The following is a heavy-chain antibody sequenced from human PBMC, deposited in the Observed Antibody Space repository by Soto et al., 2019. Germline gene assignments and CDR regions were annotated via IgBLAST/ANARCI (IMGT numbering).Heavy chain of an antibody. J-gene: IGHJ4*02. CDR1: GFTFSSYA. CDR2: ISGSGGST. D-gene: IGHD3-22*01. CDR3: AKGRYYYDSSGYYSIY. Sequence: GGSLRLSCAASGFTFSSYAMSWVRQAPGKGLEWVSAISGSGGSTYYADSVKGRFTISRDNSKNTLYLQMNSLRAEDTAVYYCAKGRYYYDSSGYYSIYWGQATLVTVSA. V-gene: IGHV3-23*01.